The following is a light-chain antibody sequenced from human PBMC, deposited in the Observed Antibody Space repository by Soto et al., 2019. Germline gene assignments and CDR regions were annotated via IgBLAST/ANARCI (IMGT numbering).Light chain of an antibody. CDR3: QVWDSSSDQWV. V-gene: IGLV3-21*02. J-gene: IGLJ3*02. CDR2: ADT. CDR1: NIRTKS. Sequence: SYELTQPASASVAPGQTARIPCRGNNIRTKSVHWYQQKPGQAPVLVVYADTDRPSGIPERFSGSNSGNTATLTISRVEAGDEADYYCQVWDSSSDQWVFGVGTKLTVL.